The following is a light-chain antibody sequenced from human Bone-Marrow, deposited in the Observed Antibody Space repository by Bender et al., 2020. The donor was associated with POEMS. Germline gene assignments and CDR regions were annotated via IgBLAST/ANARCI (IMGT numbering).Light chain of an antibody. CDR3: CSYTTSKIYV. V-gene: IGLV2-14*01. CDR1: STDVGAYYH. Sequence: QSVLTQPPSVSGAPGQRVTISCTGTSTDVGAYYHVSWYLQQPGKGPKLMMSEVSGRPSGVSSRFSGSKSDNTASLTISGLQVEDEGDYYCCSYTTSKIYVFGTGTKVTVL. J-gene: IGLJ1*01. CDR2: EVS.